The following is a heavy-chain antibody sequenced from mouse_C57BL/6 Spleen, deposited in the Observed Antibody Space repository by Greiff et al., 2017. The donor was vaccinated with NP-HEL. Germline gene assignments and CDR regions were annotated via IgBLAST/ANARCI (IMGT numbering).Heavy chain of an antibody. J-gene: IGHJ3*01. Sequence: QVQLQQPGAELVMPGASVKLSCKASGYTFTSYWMHWVKQRPGQGLEWIGEIDPSDSYTNYNQKFKGKSTLTVDKSSSTAYMQLSSLTSEDSAVYYGAKKNSNYGFAYWGQGTLVTVSA. D-gene: IGHD2-5*01. CDR3: AKKNSNYGFAY. CDR2: IDPSDSYT. V-gene: IGHV1-69*01. CDR1: GYTFTSYW.